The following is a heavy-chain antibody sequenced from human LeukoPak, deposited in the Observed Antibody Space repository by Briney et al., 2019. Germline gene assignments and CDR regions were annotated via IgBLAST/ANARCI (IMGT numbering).Heavy chain of an antibody. J-gene: IGHJ4*02. Sequence: SETLSLTCTVSGDSMNTFYWTWIRQPPGKGLECLGYIHSNGNTNYNPSLKSRVTISVDTSKNQFSLKLSSVTAADTAVYYCARRAALSFDYWGQGTLVTVSS. CDR3: ARRAALSFDY. D-gene: IGHD6-13*01. CDR1: GDSMNTFY. V-gene: IGHV4-59*01. CDR2: IHSNGNT.